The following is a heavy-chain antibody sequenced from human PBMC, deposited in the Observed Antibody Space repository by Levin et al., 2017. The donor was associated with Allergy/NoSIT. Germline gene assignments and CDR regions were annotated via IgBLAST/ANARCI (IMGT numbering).Heavy chain of an antibody. CDR2: IYHDGST. CDR3: ARAPEEVGSPRALYFDY. Sequence: PGGSLRLSCAVSGGSVSSNNWWSWVRQPPGKGLEWIGEIYHDGSTNYIPSLKSRVSISADKSKNQFSLKLTSVTAADTAVYYCARAPEEVGSPRALYFDYWGQGTLVTVSS. J-gene: IGHJ4*02. CDR1: GGSVSSNNW. V-gene: IGHV4-4*02. D-gene: IGHD1-14*01.